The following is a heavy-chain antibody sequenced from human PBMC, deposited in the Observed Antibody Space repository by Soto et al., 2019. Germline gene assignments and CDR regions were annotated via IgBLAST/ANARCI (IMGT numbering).Heavy chain of an antibody. V-gene: IGHV4-39*01. J-gene: IGHJ5*02. CDR1: CRPSSSCKYH. Sequence: SDTLSRTSHDFCRPSSSCKYHSCRIPHPLGNRLDRIGSTYYSGSPYYNPASKMRVIISVDTSKNQFSLKLSSVTAADTAVYYCARLADYGSGSVFDPWGQGTLVTVSS. D-gene: IGHD3-10*01. CDR3: ARLADYGSGSVFDP. CDR2: TYYSGSP.